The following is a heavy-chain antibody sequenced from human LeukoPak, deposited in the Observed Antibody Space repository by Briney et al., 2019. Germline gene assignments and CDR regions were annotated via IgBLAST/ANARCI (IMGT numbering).Heavy chain of an antibody. CDR2: IYYSGST. V-gene: IGHV4-59*06. D-gene: IGHD6-13*01. CDR3: ARDRGAAAGMFDY. CDR1: GFTFSSYV. J-gene: IGHJ4*02. Sequence: GSLRLSCAASGFTFSSYVMIWVRQAPGKGLEWIGYIYYSGSTYYNPSLKSRVTISVDTSKNQFSLNLSSVTAADTAVYYCARDRGAAAGMFDYWGQGTLVTVSS.